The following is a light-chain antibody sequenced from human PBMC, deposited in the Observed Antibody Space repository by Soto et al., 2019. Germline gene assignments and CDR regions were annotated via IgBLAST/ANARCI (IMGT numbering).Light chain of an antibody. CDR1: QSVSSSY. J-gene: IGKJ2*01. V-gene: IGKV3-20*01. CDR2: GAS. CDR3: QQYGSSLYT. Sequence: DIVLTQSPGTLSLSPGERATLSCRASQSVSSSYLAWYQQKPGQDHRRLIYGASSRATVIPDRFSGSGSGTDCTLTISRLEPEDFAVYCCQQYGSSLYTFGHGTKLEIK.